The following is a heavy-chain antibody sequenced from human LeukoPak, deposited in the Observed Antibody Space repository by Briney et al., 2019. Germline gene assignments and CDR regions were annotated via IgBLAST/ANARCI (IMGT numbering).Heavy chain of an antibody. V-gene: IGHV4-59*12. J-gene: IGHJ6*02. D-gene: IGHD3-10*01. CDR3: ARDRAMVRGVNYYCGMDV. Sequence: SETLSLTCSVSGGFISSYYWTWIRQPPEKGLEWIGYIYHSGSTRYNPSFESRVIISVDTSKNQFSLNLSSVTAADTAVYYCARDRAMVRGVNYYCGMDVWGQGTTVTVSS. CDR1: GGFISSYY. CDR2: IYHSGST.